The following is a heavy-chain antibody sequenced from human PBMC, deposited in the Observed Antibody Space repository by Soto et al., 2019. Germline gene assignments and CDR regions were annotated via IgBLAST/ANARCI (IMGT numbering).Heavy chain of an antibody. J-gene: IGHJ3*02. Sequence: EVQLVESGGGLVKPGGSLRLSCAASGFTFSSYSMNWVRQAPGKGLEWVSSISSSSSYIYYADSVKGRFTISRDNAKNSLYLQRNSLRAEDTAVYYCARAGYCSGGSCFGAFDIWGQGTMVTVSS. CDR2: ISSSSSYI. D-gene: IGHD2-15*01. CDR3: ARAGYCSGGSCFGAFDI. V-gene: IGHV3-21*01. CDR1: GFTFSSYS.